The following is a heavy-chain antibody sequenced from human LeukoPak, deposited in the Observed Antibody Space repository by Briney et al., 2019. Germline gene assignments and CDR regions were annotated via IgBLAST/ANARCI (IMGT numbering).Heavy chain of an antibody. J-gene: IGHJ4*02. D-gene: IGHD3-3*01. CDR3: ARHQYDFWSGYPYYFDY. Sequence: SETLSLTCTVSGGSISSSSYSWGWIRQPPGKGLEWIGSIYYSGSTYYNPSLKSRVTISVDTSKNQFSLKLSSVTAADTAVYYCARHQYDFWSGYPYYFDYWGQGTLVTVSS. CDR2: IYYSGST. V-gene: IGHV4-39*01. CDR1: GGSISSSSYS.